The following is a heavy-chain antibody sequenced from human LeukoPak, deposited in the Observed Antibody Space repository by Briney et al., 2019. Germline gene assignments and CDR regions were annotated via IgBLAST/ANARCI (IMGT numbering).Heavy chain of an antibody. CDR3: ARDQEGFDY. CDR1: GYTFTSNY. Sequence: ASVKVSCKASGYTFTSNYIHWVRQAPGQGLGWMGMIYPRDGSTSYAQKFQGRVTVTRDTSTSTVHMELSGLRSQDTAVYYCARDQEGFDYWGQGTLVTVSS. J-gene: IGHJ4*02. CDR2: IYPRDGST. V-gene: IGHV1-46*01.